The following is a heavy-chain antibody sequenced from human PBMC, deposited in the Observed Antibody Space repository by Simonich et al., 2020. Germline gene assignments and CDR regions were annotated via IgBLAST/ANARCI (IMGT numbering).Heavy chain of an antibody. CDR1: GFTFSSYW. V-gene: IGHV3-7*01. CDR2: IKQDGREK. J-gene: IGHJ4*02. D-gene: IGHD3-10*01. Sequence: EVQLVESGGGLVQPGGSLRLSCAASGFTFSSYWMSWVRQAPGKGLEWVAKIKQDGREKYYLDSVKGRFTISRDNAKNSLYLQMNSLRAEDTAVYYCARDREVYGSGSYYNYWGQGTLVTVSS. CDR3: ARDREVYGSGSYYNY.